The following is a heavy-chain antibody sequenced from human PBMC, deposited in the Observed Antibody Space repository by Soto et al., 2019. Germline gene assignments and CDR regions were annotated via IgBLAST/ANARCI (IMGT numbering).Heavy chain of an antibody. J-gene: IGHJ4*02. CDR1: GGSISTYY. V-gene: IGHV4-59*03. CDR3: ARRYCTGTSCLFDY. Sequence: QVQLQESGPGLVKPSEALSLTCTVSGGSISTYYWSWIRQSPGKGLEWIGYIYYSGNTNHNPSLKSRVTISIDTSKNQFSLRLSSVTAADTAVYYCARRYCTGTSCLFDYWGQGTLVTVSS. D-gene: IGHD2-2*01. CDR2: IYYSGNT.